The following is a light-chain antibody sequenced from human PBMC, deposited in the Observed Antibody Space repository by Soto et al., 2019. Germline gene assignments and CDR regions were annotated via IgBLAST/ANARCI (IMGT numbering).Light chain of an antibody. V-gene: IGKV3-20*01. CDR1: QTVTSNY. CDR2: EAS. J-gene: IGKJ5*01. CDR3: QQFSSYPHT. Sequence: ALTPSPGTQTLSTGERATLSCGASQTVTSNYLAWYQQKPGQAPRLLIYEASSRASGIPDRFSGGGSGTDFTLTISRLEPEDFAVYYCQQFSSYPHTFGGGTRLEIK.